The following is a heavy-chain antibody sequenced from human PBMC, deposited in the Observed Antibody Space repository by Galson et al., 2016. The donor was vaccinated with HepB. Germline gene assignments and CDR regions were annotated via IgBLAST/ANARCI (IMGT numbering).Heavy chain of an antibody. J-gene: IGHJ2*01. D-gene: IGHD3-10*01. CDR3: ARGGSGGHRFDWFFDF. V-gene: IGHV3-33*01. Sequence: SLRLSCAASGFMFSTYDMHWVRQVPGKGLEWVAMIYCDGTIKYFSDSVKGRFGISRNNSKNNLYLQMNSLRDDDTAIYFCARGGSGGHRFDWFFDFWGRGTLLTVSS. CDR1: GFMFSTYD. CDR2: IYCDGTIK.